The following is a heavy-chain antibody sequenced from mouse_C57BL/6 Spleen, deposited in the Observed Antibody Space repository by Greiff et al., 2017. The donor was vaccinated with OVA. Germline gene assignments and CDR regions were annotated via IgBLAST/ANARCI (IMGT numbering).Heavy chain of an antibody. CDR3: TRGYIQGGAWFAY. J-gene: IGHJ3*01. V-gene: IGHV1-15*01. CDR1: GYTFTDYE. CDR2: IDPETGGT. Sequence: VQLVESGAELVRPGASVTLSCKASGYTFTDYEMHWVKQTPVHGLEWIGAIDPETGGTAYNQKFKGKAILTADKSSSTAYMELRSLTSEDSAVYYCTRGYIQGGAWFAYWGQGTLVTVSA. D-gene: IGHD1-2*01.